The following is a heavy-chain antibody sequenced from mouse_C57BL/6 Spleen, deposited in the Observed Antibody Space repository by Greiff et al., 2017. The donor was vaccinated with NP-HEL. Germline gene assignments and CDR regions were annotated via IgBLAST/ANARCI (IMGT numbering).Heavy chain of an antibody. CDR3: AREIYYYGSSSAWFAY. CDR1: GFTFSSYT. Sequence: EVQRVESGGGLVKPGGSLKLSCAASGFTFSSYTMSWVRQTPEKRLEWVATISGGGGNTYYPDSVKGRFTISRDNAKNTLYLQMSSLRSEDTALYYCAREIYYYGSSSAWFAYWGQGTLVTVSA. D-gene: IGHD1-1*01. J-gene: IGHJ3*01. V-gene: IGHV5-9*01. CDR2: ISGGGGNT.